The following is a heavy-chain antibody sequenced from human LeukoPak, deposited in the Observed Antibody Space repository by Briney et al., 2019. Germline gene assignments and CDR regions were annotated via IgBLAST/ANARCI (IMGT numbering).Heavy chain of an antibody. CDR2: IYTSGST. V-gene: IGHV4-61*02. CDR3: ARSHYYGSGSYTSYYMDV. CDR1: GGSISSGSYY. J-gene: IGHJ6*03. D-gene: IGHD3-10*01. Sequence: PSETLSLTCTVSGGSISSGSYYWSWIRQPAGKGLEWIGRIYTSGSTNYNPSLKSRVTISVDTSKNQFSLKLSSVTAADTAVYYCARSHYYGSGSYTSYYMDVWGKGTTVTISS.